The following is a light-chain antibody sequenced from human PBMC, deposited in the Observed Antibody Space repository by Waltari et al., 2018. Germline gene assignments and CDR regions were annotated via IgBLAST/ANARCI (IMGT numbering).Light chain of an antibody. CDR2: EVS. CDR3: HSHTTTGTRWV. V-gene: IGLV2-14*01. J-gene: IGLJ3*02. Sequence: QSALTQPASVSGSPGQSITISCTGTNSDVGGYDFVSWYQHHPGKAPKLMIYEVSNRPSGFSNRFSGSKSGNTASLTISGLQAEDEADYYCHSHTTTGTRWVLGGGTRLTVL. CDR1: NSDVGGYDF.